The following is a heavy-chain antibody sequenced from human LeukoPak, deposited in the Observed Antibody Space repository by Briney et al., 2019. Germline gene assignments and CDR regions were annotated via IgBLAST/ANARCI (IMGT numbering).Heavy chain of an antibody. CDR1: GFTFSSYG. CDR3: ATDCSGTSCYGY. CDR2: ISYDGSNK. J-gene: IGHJ4*02. V-gene: IGHV3-30*03. D-gene: IGHD2-2*01. Sequence: GGSLRLSCAASGFTFSSYGMHWVRQAPGKGLEWVAVISYDGSNKYYADSVKGRFTISRDNSKNTLYLQMNSLRAEDTAVYYCATDCSGTSCYGYWGQGTLVTVSS.